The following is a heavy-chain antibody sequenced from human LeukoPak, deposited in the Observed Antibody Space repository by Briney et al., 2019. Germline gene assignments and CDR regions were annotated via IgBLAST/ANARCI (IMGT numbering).Heavy chain of an antibody. J-gene: IGHJ4*02. CDR3: AKDLATKYSLDY. Sequence: GGSLRLSCAASGFTFSSYDIHWVRQAPGKGLEWVALISYDGSDKFFADSVRGRFTISRDNSKNTLYLQMNSLRVEDTAVYYCAKDLATKYSLDYWGQGILVTVSS. V-gene: IGHV3-30*18. CDR2: ISYDGSDK. D-gene: IGHD5-12*01. CDR1: GFTFSSYD.